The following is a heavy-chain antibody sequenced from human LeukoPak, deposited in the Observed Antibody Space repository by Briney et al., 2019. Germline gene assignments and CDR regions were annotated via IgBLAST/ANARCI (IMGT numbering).Heavy chain of an antibody. CDR2: INSDGSST. D-gene: IGHD4-17*01. J-gene: IGHJ4*02. CDR3: ARDPKDGDYTDY. CDR1: GFTFRSYW. Sequence: PGGSLRLSCAASGFTFRSYWMHWVRQAPGKGLVWVSRINSDGSSTSYADSVKGRFTISRDNAKNTLYLQMNSLRAEDTAVYYCARDPKDGDYTDYWGQGTLVTVSS. V-gene: IGHV3-74*01.